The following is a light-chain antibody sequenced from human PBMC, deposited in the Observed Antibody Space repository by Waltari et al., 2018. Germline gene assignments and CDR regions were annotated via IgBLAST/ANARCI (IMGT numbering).Light chain of an antibody. CDR3: QQYTTYSGT. CDR2: AAS. CDR1: QGIRGN. V-gene: IGKV1-13*02. Sequence: AIQLTQSPSSLSASVGDRVTLTCRASQGIRGNLTWYQQKAGRAPKLLIYAASSLESGVPSRFSGSGSGTDFTLTISSLQPDDFATYYCQQYTTYSGTFGQGTKVEIK. J-gene: IGKJ1*01.